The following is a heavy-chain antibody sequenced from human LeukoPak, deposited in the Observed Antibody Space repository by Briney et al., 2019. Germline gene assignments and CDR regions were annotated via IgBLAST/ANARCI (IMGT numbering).Heavy chain of an antibody. J-gene: IGHJ4*02. Sequence: GGSLRLSCAASGFTFTTYWMGWVRQAPGKGLEWVANIKQDGSEQYYVDSVKGRFTISRDNAKNSLSLQMNSLRAEDTAVYYCARDRGGYSGYDNYWGQGTLVTVSS. CDR3: ARDRGGYSGYDNY. CDR1: GFTFTTYW. CDR2: IKQDGSEQ. D-gene: IGHD5-12*01. V-gene: IGHV3-7*01.